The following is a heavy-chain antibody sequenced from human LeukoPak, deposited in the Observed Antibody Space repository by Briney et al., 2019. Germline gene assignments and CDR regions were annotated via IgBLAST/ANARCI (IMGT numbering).Heavy chain of an antibody. V-gene: IGHV4-4*09. D-gene: IGHD3-16*01. CDR3: ARHAGRFDNWFDP. CDR2: IYTSGSP. CDR1: GGSINSYY. Sequence: SETLSLTCTVSGGSINSYYWSWIRQPPGKELEWIGYIYTSGSPNYNPSLKSRVTISVDTTRNQFSLRLSSVTAADTAVYYCARHAGRFDNWFDPWGQGILVTVSS. J-gene: IGHJ5*02.